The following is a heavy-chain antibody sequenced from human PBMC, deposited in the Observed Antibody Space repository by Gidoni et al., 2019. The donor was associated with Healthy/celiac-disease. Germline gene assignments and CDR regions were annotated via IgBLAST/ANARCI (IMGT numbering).Heavy chain of an antibody. CDR3: AKEGYYDFWSGYYGTNYYYYGMDV. J-gene: IGHJ6*02. V-gene: IGHV3-30*18. CDR2: ISYDGSNK. Sequence: QVQLVESGGGVVQPGRSLRLSCAASGFTFSSYGMHWVRQAPGKGLEWVAVISYDGSNKYYADSVKGRFTISRDNSKNTLYLQMNSLRAEDTAVYYCAKEGYYDFWSGYYGTNYYYYGMDVWGQGTTVTVSS. D-gene: IGHD3-3*01. CDR1: GFTFSSYG.